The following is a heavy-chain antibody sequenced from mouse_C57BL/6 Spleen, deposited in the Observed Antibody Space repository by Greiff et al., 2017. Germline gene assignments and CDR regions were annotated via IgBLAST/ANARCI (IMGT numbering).Heavy chain of an antibody. CDR3: AREGGSSGYGGFDY. CDR2: INYDGSST. J-gene: IGHJ2*01. D-gene: IGHD3-2*02. CDR1: GFTFSDYY. V-gene: IGHV5-16*01. Sequence: EVKLMESEGGLVQPGSSMKLSCTASGFTFSDYYMAWVRQVPEKGLEWVANINYDGSSTYYLDSLKSRFIISRDNAKNILYLQMSSLKSEDTATYYCAREGGSSGYGGFDYWGQGTTLTVSS.